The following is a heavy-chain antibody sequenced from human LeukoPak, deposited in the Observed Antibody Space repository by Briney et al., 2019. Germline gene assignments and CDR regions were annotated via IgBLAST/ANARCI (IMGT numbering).Heavy chain of an antibody. Sequence: SVKVSCKASGGTFSSYAISWVRQAPGQGLEWMGGIIPIFGTANYAQKFQGRVTITADESTSTAYMELSSLRSEDTAVYYCATAPRRGSGRWAADYWGQGTLVTVSS. CDR1: GGTFSSYA. J-gene: IGHJ4*02. D-gene: IGHD3-10*01. CDR2: IIPIFGTA. CDR3: ATAPRRGSGRWAADY. V-gene: IGHV1-69*13.